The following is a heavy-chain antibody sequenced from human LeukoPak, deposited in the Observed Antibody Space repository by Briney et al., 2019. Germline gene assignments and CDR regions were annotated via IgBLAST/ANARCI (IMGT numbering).Heavy chain of an antibody. CDR3: ARDVGGYNRFDY. D-gene: IGHD5-24*01. V-gene: IGHV4-61*01. Sequence: KPSETLSLTCTVSGVSISSSSYYWTWIRQPPGQGLEWIGYIYYSGSSNYNPSLKSRVTISVDTSKNQFSLKLSPVTAADTAVYYCARDVGGYNRFDYWGQGTLVTVSS. CDR1: GVSISSSSYY. J-gene: IGHJ4*02. CDR2: IYYSGSS.